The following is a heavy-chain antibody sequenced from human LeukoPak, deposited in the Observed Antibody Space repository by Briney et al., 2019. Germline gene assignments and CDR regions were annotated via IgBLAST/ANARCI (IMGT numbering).Heavy chain of an antibody. CDR2: INPNSGDT. CDR1: GYTFTGYY. V-gene: IGHV1-2*02. J-gene: IGHJ3*02. CDR3: ARDRNGYHDDAFDI. Sequence: GASVKVSCKASGYTFTGYYMHWVRQAPGQGREWMGWINPNSGDTKYAQKFQDRVTMTRDTSITTAYMELSRLRSDDTAVYYCARDRNGYHDDAFDIWGQGTMVTVSS. D-gene: IGHD5-24*01.